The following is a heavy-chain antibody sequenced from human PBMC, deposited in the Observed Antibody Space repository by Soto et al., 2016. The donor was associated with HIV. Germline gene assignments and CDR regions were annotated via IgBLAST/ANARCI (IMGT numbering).Heavy chain of an antibody. CDR2: ISSSSITI. CDR1: GFIFSSYS. D-gene: IGHD4-17*01. Sequence: EVQLVESGGGLVQPGGSLRLSCAASGFIFSSYSMNWVRQAPGKGLEWVSYISSSSITIHYADSVKGRFTISRDNAKNSLYLQMNSLRAEDTAVYYCARDYGDYALETSWGQGTLVTVSS. J-gene: IGHJ4*02. V-gene: IGHV3-48*04. CDR3: ARDYGDYALETS.